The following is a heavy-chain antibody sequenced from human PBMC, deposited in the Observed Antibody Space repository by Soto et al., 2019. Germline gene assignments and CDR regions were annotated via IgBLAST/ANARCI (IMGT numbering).Heavy chain of an antibody. CDR3: SKATPGQLRLFDY. J-gene: IGHJ4*02. V-gene: IGHV4-4*02. CDR1: GDSISSSNW. CDR2: IYHSGST. Sequence: QVQLQESGPGLVKPSGTLSLTCAVSGDSISSSNWWNWVRQHPGKGLEWIAEIYHSGSTNYNPSLKSRVSISVDKSKNQFSLKLTSVTAADTAVYYCSKATPGQLRLFDYWGQGTLVTVSS. D-gene: IGHD4-17*01.